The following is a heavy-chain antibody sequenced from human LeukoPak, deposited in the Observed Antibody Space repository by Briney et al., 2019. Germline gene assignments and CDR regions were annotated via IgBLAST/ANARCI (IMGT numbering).Heavy chain of an antibody. Sequence: GASVKVSCKTSGYTFISYGISWLRQAPGQGLEWMGGIIPIFGTANYAQKFQGRVTMTRDTSTSTVYMELSSLRSEDTAVYYCARDLSLRANEDYESYWGLDYWGQGTLVTVSS. D-gene: IGHD3-16*01. CDR3: ARDLSLRANEDYESYWGLDY. CDR1: GYTFISYG. CDR2: IIPIFGTA. J-gene: IGHJ4*02. V-gene: IGHV1-69*05.